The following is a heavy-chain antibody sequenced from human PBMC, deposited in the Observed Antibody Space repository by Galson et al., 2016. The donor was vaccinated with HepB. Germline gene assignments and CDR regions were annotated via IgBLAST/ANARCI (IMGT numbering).Heavy chain of an antibody. CDR1: GFTFNDYS. V-gene: IGHV3-21*06. D-gene: IGHD4-17*01. J-gene: IGHJ2*01. CDR3: ARAAYGDYEGWYFDL. CDR2: VTATSVYI. Sequence: SLRLSCAASGFTFNDYSMHWVRQAPGKGLAWVSSVTATSVYIYYVDSVKGRFTISRDNAKNSLYLQMNSLRAEDTAVYHCARAAYGDYEGWYFDLWGRGTLVTVSS.